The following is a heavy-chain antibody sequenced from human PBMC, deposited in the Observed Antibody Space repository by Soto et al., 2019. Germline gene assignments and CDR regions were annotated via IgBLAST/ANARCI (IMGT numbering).Heavy chain of an antibody. CDR2: ISAYNGNT. CDR1: GYTFTSYG. J-gene: IGHJ6*02. CDR3: ARALSDTYYDFWSGYSDHYCMHV. V-gene: IGHV1-18*01. Sequence: ASVKVSCKASGYTFTSYGISWVRQAPGQGLEWMGWISAYNGNTNYAQKLQGRVTMTTDTSTSTAYMELRSLRSDDTAVYYCARALSDTYYDFWSGYSDHYCMHVCGQAITVTVSS. D-gene: IGHD3-3*01.